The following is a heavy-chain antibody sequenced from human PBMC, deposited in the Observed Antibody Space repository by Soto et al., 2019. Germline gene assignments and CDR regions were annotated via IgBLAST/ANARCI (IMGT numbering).Heavy chain of an antibody. J-gene: IGHJ4*02. Sequence: QVQLVESGGDVVQPGRSLRLSCAASGFTFSTYGMHWVRQAPGRGLEWVALVSFDGTHTYYANSVKGRFAISRDNSKNTHYLQMHSLRPEDTTVYYCANEGRGGRTEEFFFEVWGKGNLVTVSS. V-gene: IGHV3-30*18. D-gene: IGHD3-10*01. CDR3: ANEGRGGRTEEFFFEV. CDR1: GFTFSTYG. CDR2: VSFDGTHT.